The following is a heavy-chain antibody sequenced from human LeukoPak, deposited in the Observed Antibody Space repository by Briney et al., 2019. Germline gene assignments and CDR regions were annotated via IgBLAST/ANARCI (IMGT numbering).Heavy chain of an antibody. D-gene: IGHD1-26*01. V-gene: IGHV3-66*02. CDR3: ARGKWEPILPRYFDY. CDR2: IYSGGST. J-gene: IGHJ4*02. CDR1: GFTVSSNY. Sequence: GGSLRLSCAASGFTVSSNYMSWVRQAPGKGLEWVSVIYSGGSTYYADSVKGRFTISRDNSKNTLYLQMNSLRAEDTAVNYCARGKWEPILPRYFDYWGQGTLVTVSS.